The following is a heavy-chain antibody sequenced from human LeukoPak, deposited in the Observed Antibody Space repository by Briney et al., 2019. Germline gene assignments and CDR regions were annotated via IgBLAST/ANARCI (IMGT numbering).Heavy chain of an antibody. CDR1: GFTVSRNY. CDR3: ARSRDGYNSVFDY. V-gene: IGHV3-66*02. Sequence: PGGSLRLSCAASGFTVSRNYMSWVRQAPGRGLEWVSYIYAGDTTYYADSVKGRFTISRDNSENTLYLQMNSLRADDTAVYYCARSRDGYNSVFDYWGHGTLVTVSS. D-gene: IGHD5-24*01. J-gene: IGHJ4*01. CDR2: IYAGDTT.